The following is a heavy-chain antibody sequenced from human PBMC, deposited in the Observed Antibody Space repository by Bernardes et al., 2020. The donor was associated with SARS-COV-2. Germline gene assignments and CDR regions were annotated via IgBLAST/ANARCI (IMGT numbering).Heavy chain of an antibody. CDR3: ARHGAGEDLSYFDY. D-gene: IGHD3-16*01. CDR1: GGSISSYY. J-gene: IGHJ4*02. V-gene: IGHV4-59*01. Sequence: SETLSLTCTVSGGSISSYYWSWIRQPPGKGLEWIGYIDNRGNTKFNPSLKSRVTISVDTSKNQFSLKVTSVTAADTAMYYCARHGAGEDLSYFDYWGRGTLVTVSS. CDR2: IDNRGNT.